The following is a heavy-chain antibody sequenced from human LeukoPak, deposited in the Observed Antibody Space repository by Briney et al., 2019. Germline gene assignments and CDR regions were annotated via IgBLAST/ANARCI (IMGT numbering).Heavy chain of an antibody. J-gene: IGHJ3*02. CDR3: ARRNSMVQGVLDAFDI. D-gene: IGHD3-10*01. Sequence: SETLSLTCAVSGYSISSGYYWGWIRQPPGKGLEWIGSIYYSGSTYYNPSLKSRVTISVDTSKNQFSLKLSSVTAADTAVYYCARRNSMVQGVLDAFDIWGQGTMVTVSS. V-gene: IGHV4-38-2*01. CDR1: GYSISSGYY. CDR2: IYYSGST.